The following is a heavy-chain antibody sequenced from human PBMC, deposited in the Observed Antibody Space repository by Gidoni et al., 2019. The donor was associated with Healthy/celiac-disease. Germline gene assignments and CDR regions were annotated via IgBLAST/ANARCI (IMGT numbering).Heavy chain of an antibody. CDR3: ARQNPYYYYGMDV. V-gene: IGHV5-51*01. CDR2: IYPGDSDT. Sequence: EVQLVQPGAEVKKPGESLKISCKGSGYSFTRYWIGWVRQRPGKGLEWMGIIYPGDSDTRYSPSFQGQVTISADKSISTAYLQWGSLKSSDTAMYYCARQNPYYYYGMDVWGQGTTVTVSS. J-gene: IGHJ6*02. CDR1: GYSFTRYW.